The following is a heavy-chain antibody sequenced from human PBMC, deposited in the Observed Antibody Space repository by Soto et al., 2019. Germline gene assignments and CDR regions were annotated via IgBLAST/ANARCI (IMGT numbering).Heavy chain of an antibody. Sequence: EVQLLESGGTLVQPGGSLGLSCAASGFTFSDFAMNWVRQAPGKGLEWVSTITGSGGNTYYADSVKGRFTISRDNSKNTRYIQLKRRRAEETGECYCAKGGKDIVVVPAPMGSLWSSRWERPLRQNYYYCYMDVWGKGTTVTVSS. V-gene: IGHV3-23*01. D-gene: IGHD2-2*01. CDR3: AKGGKDIVVVPAPMGSLWSSRWERPLRQNYYYCYMDV. J-gene: IGHJ6*03. CDR1: GFTFSDFA. CDR2: ITGSGGNT.